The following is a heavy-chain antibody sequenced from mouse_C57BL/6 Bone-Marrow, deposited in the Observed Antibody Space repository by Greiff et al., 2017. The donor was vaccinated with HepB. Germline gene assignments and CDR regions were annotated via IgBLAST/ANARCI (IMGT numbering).Heavy chain of an antibody. CDR1: GFTFSDYY. V-gene: IGHV5-12*01. J-gene: IGHJ3*01. CDR3: ARRGHDYGHAWFAY. Sequence: EVKLMESGGGLVQPGGSLKLSCAASGFTFSDYYMYWVRQTPEKRLEWVAYISNGGGSTYYPDTVKGRFTISRDNAKNTLYLQMSRLKSEDTAMYYCARRGHDYGHAWFAYWGQGTLVTVSA. D-gene: IGHD1-1*02. CDR2: ISNGGGST.